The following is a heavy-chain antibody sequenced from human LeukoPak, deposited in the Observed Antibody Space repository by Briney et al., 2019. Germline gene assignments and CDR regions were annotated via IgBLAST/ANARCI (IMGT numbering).Heavy chain of an antibody. J-gene: IGHJ6*04. CDR1: GYTFTGYY. V-gene: IGHV1-2*04. Sequence: ASVKVSCKASGYTFTGYYMQWVRQAPGQRLEWTGWINPNSGGTNYAQKFQGWVTMTRDTSISTAYMELSRLRSDDTAVYYCARELIAVAGTPYYYYGMDVWGKGTTVTVSS. CDR3: ARELIAVAGTPYYYYGMDV. CDR2: INPNSGGT. D-gene: IGHD6-19*01.